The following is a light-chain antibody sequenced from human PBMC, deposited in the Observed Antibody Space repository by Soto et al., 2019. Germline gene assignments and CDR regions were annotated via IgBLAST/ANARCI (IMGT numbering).Light chain of an antibody. CDR1: QGISSY. Sequence: IQLTQSPSSLSASVGDRVTITCRASQGISSYLAWYQQKPGKAPKLLIYAASTLQSGVPSRFSGSGSGTDFTLTNSSLQPEDFATYYCQQLNSYPSLTFGGGTKVEIK. CDR2: AAS. V-gene: IGKV1-9*01. CDR3: QQLNSYPSLT. J-gene: IGKJ4*01.